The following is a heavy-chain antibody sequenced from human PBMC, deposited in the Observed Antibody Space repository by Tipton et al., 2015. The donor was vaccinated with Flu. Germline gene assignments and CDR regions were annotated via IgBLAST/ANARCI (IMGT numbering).Heavy chain of an antibody. V-gene: IGHV3-30*04. Sequence: SLRLSCAASGFTFSSYAMHWVRQAPGKGLEWVAVISYDGSNKYYADSVKGRFTISRDNSKNTLYLQMNSLRAEDTAVYYCAKEPHYSKNWFDPWGQGTLVTVSS. CDR1: GFTFSSYA. J-gene: IGHJ5*02. CDR2: ISYDGSNK. CDR3: AKEPHYSKNWFDP. D-gene: IGHD4-11*01.